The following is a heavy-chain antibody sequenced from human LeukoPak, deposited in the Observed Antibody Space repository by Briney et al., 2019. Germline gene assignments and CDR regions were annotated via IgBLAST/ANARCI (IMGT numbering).Heavy chain of an antibody. J-gene: IGHJ4*02. CDR1: GFTFSTHA. V-gene: IGHV3-23*01. CDR3: ARRMVNRAIDY. D-gene: IGHD2-21*01. Sequence: PGGSLRLSCATSGFTFSTHAMSWVRQAPGKGLEWVSGIGGSDSNTYYADSVKGRFTISGDNSKNTLYLQMNSLRAEDTAVYYCARRMVNRAIDYWGQGTLVTVSS. CDR2: IGGSDSNT.